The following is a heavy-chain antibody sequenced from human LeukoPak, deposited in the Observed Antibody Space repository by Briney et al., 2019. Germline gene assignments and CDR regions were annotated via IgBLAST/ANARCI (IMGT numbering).Heavy chain of an antibody. J-gene: IGHJ4*02. Sequence: ASVKVSCEASEYTFTGYFMHWVRQAPGQGLEWTGWINLNSGGTNYAQKFQGRVTMTRDTSISTVYMELSSLRSDDTAVYYCATGDDYFDYWGQGTLVTVPS. V-gene: IGHV1-2*02. D-gene: IGHD4-17*01. CDR2: INLNSGGT. CDR3: ATGDDYFDY. CDR1: EYTFTGYF.